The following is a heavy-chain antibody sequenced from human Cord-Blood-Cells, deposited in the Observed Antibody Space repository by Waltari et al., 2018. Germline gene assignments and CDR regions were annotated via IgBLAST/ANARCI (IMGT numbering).Heavy chain of an antibody. V-gene: IGHV1-8*03. D-gene: IGHD2-2*01. J-gene: IGHJ4*02. CDR3: ARGSPPLYQLLDY. Sequence: QVQLVQSGAEVKKPGASVKVSCKASGYTFTSYDINWVRQATGQGLEWTGWMNPNSGNTGYSQEFQGRVTITRNTSTSTAYMELSSLRSEDTAVYYCARGSPPLYQLLDYWGQGTLVTVSS. CDR1: GYTFTSYD. CDR2: MNPNSGNT.